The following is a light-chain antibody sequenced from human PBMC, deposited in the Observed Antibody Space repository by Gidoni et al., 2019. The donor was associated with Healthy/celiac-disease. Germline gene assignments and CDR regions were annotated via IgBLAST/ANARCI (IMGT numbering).Light chain of an antibody. V-gene: IGKV1-39*01. J-gene: IGKJ3*01. Sequence: DIQMTQSPSSLSASVGDRVTITCRASQSISSYLNWYQQKPGKAPKLLIYAASSLQSGVPSRFSGSGSGTDFTLTISSLPPEDFATYYCQQSYSTPLPFGPGTQVDIQ. CDR1: QSISSY. CDR3: QQSYSTPLP. CDR2: AAS.